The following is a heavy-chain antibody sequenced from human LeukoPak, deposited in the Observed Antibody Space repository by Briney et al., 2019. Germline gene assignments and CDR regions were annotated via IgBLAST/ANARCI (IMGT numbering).Heavy chain of an antibody. Sequence: GGSLRLSCAVSGFTFSGFWMSWSRQAPGKGLGWVASINSDGSEGYYADVVKGRFTISRDNAKNSLYLQINGLRAEDTAVYYCARSSYSSSSSVWGQGTMVTVSS. V-gene: IGHV3-7*03. CDR2: INSDGSEG. J-gene: IGHJ3*01. CDR1: GFTFSGFW. CDR3: ARSSYSSSSSV. D-gene: IGHD6-6*01.